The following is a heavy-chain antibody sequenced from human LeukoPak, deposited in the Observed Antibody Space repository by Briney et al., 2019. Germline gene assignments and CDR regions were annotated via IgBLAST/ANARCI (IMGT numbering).Heavy chain of an antibody. CDR3: ARDYYGSGSYYNSYGMDV. V-gene: IGHV3-33*01. J-gene: IGHJ6*02. Sequence: PGGSLRLSCAASGFTFSSYGMHWVRQAPGKGLEWVAVIWYDGSNKYYADSVKGRFTISRDNSKNTLYLQMNSLRAEDTAVYYCARDYYGSGSYYNSYGMDVRGQGTTVTVSS. D-gene: IGHD3-10*01. CDR1: GFTFSSYG. CDR2: IWYDGSNK.